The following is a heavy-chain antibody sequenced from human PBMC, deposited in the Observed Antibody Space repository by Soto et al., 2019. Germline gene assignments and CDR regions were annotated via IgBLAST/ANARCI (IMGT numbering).Heavy chain of an antibody. V-gene: IGHV3-48*02. CDR3: ATIRGSTLNY. CDR2: ISSFSSTI. Sequence: GGSLRLSCAASGFTFSGYTMNWVRQAPGKGLEWISYISSFSSTIYYADSVRGRFTISRDNAKDSLYLQMNSLRDEDTAVYYCATIRGSTLNYWGQGT. CDR1: GFTFSGYT. D-gene: IGHD1-7*01. J-gene: IGHJ4*02.